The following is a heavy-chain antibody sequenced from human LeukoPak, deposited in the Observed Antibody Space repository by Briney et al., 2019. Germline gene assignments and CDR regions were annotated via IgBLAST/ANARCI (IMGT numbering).Heavy chain of an antibody. CDR1: GFTFISYW. J-gene: IGHJ6*03. CDR2: IKQDGSEK. V-gene: IGHV3-7*01. D-gene: IGHD1-26*01. CDR3: AKGYSGSYWGDMDV. Sequence: SGGSLRLSCAASGFTFISYWMSWVRQAPGKGLEWVANIKQDGSEKYYVDSVKGRFTISRDNAKNSLYLQMNSLRAEDTAVYYCAKGYSGSYWGDMDVWGKGTTVTISS.